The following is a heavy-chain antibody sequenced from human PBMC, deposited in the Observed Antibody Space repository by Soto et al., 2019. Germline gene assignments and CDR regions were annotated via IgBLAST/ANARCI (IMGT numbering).Heavy chain of an antibody. Sequence: PGGSLRLSCAASGFTFSSYAMSWVRQAPGKGLEWVSAISGSGGSTYYADSVKGRFTISRDNSKNTLYLQMNSLRAEDTAVYYCANSWGVPAPVPSDYYFDYWGQGTLVTVSS. CDR1: GFTFSSYA. CDR3: ANSWGVPAPVPSDYYFDY. CDR2: ISGSGGST. D-gene: IGHD6-13*01. J-gene: IGHJ4*02. V-gene: IGHV3-23*01.